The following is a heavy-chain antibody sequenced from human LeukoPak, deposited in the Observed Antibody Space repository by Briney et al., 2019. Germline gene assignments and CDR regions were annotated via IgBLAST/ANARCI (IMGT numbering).Heavy chain of an antibody. J-gene: IGHJ5*02. V-gene: IGHV6-1*01. CDR1: GDSVSSNSAA. D-gene: IGHD3-10*01. CDR3: ARRAVRGVIGLDP. CDR2: TYYRSKWYN. Sequence: SQTLSLTCAISGDSVSSNSAAWNWIRQSASRGLEWLGRTYYRSKWYNDYAVSVKSRITINPDTSKNQFSLQLNSVTPEDTAVYYCARRAVRGVIGLDPWGQGTLVTVSS.